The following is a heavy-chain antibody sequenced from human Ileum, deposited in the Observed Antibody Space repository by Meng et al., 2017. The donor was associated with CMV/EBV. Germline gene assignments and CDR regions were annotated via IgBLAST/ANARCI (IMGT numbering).Heavy chain of an antibody. V-gene: IGHV3-30-3*01. Sequence: QLVGSGGSVVQPGRSPRRSCASSGFTFSNYEMHWVRQAPGKGLEGVTLVVNDGNKKYYADSVKGRFTISRDNSAKMVYLEMNNLRPEDTAIYYCARDFDYWGQGTLVTVSS. CDR3: ARDFDY. CDR1: GFTFSNYE. CDR2: VVNDGNKK. J-gene: IGHJ4*02.